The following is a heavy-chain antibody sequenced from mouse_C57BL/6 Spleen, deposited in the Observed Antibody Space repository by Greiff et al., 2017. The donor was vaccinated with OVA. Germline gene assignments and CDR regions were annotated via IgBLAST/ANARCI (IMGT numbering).Heavy chain of an antibody. D-gene: IGHD2-2*01. Sequence: QVQLQQSGAELVKPGASVKISCKASGYAFSSYWMNWVKQRPGKGLEWIGQIYPGGGDTNYNGKFKGKATLTADKSSSTAYMQLSSLTSEDSAVYFCARFGYPAWFAYWGQGTLVTVSA. J-gene: IGHJ3*01. CDR2: IYPGGGDT. CDR1: GYAFSSYW. V-gene: IGHV1-80*01. CDR3: ARFGYPAWFAY.